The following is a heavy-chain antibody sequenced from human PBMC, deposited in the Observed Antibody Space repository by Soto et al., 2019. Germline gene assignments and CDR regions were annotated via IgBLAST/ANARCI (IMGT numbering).Heavy chain of an antibody. D-gene: IGHD2-15*01. CDR2: IYYSGST. CDR1: GDSISSGGYY. J-gene: IGHJ4*02. CDR3: ARYGSGECNRGSCYSPFDY. Sequence: SETLSLTCTVSGDSISSGGYYWSWIRQHPGKGHEWIVYIYYSGSTYYNPSLRSRVTISVDTSKNQFSLKLSSVTAADTAVYYCARYGSGECNRGSCYSPFDYWGQGTLVTVS. V-gene: IGHV4-30-4*08.